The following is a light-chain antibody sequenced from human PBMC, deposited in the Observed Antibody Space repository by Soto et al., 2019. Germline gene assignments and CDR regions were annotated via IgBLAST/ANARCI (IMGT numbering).Light chain of an antibody. Sequence: EIVLTQSPATLSVSPGERATLSCRASQSVFSDLAWYQQKPGQTPRLLIYGASTRATGIPARFSGSGSGTEFTLTIDNLQHEDSATYYCQQSHSTPPTFGPGTKLEIK. CDR1: QSVFSD. CDR2: GAS. V-gene: IGKV3-15*01. J-gene: IGKJ2*01. CDR3: QQSHSTPPT.